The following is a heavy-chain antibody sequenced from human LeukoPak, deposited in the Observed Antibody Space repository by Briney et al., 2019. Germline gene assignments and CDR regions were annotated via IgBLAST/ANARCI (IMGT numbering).Heavy chain of an antibody. D-gene: IGHD3-10*01. Sequence: ASVTVSFKASGYTFTDYYMHWVRQAPGQGLEWMGWINPNSGGTNYAQKFQGRVTMTRDTSISTAYMELSRLRSDDTAVYYCARGVNYYGSGSYHFVYWGEGTLVTVSS. CDR1: GYTFTDYY. CDR2: INPNSGGT. J-gene: IGHJ4*02. V-gene: IGHV1-2*02. CDR3: ARGVNYYGSGSYHFVY.